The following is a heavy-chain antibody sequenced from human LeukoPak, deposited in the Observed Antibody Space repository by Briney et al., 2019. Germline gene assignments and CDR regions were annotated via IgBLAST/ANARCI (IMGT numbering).Heavy chain of an antibody. J-gene: IGHJ6*04. D-gene: IGHD1-26*01. CDR2: IYYSGST. V-gene: IGHV4-59*01. Sequence: PSETLSLTCTVSGGSLSSYYWSWIRQPPGKGLEWIGYIYYSGSTNYNPSLTSRVTISVDTSKNQFSLKLSSVTAADTAVYYCARTRFGSYPDVWGKGTTVTVSS. CDR3: ARTRFGSYPDV. CDR1: GGSLSSYY.